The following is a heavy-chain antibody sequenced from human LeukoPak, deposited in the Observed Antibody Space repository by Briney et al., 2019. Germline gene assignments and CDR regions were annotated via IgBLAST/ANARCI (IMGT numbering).Heavy chain of an antibody. V-gene: IGHV3-7*01. CDR2: IKQDGSEK. D-gene: IGHD3-22*01. Sequence: PGGSLRLSCAASGFTFSSYWMSWVRQAPGKGLEWVANIKQDGSEKYYVDSVKGRFTISRDNAKNSLYLQMNSLRAEDTAVYYCAREPFTYYYDSGGYSPWGQGTLVTVSS. CDR3: AREPFTYYYDSGGYSP. CDR1: GFTFSSYW. J-gene: IGHJ5*02.